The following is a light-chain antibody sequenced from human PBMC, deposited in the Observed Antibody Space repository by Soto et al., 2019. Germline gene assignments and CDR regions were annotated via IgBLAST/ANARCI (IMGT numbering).Light chain of an antibody. CDR3: QQRANWPIT. J-gene: IGKJ5*01. Sequence: EIVLTQSPGTLSLSPGESATLSCRASQSVSSYLAWYQQKPGLAPRLLIYDASNRATGIPARFSGSGSGTDFTLTISSLEPEDFAVYYCQQRANWPITVGQGTRLEIK. CDR2: DAS. CDR1: QSVSSY. V-gene: IGKV3-11*01.